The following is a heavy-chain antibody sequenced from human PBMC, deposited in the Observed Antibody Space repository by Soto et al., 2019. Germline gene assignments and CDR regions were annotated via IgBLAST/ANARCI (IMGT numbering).Heavy chain of an antibody. D-gene: IGHD5-18*01. Sequence: ASVKVSCKASGYPFTSYAIHWVRQAPGQRLEWMGWINAGNGNTKYSQKFQGRVTITRDTSASTAYMELSSLRSEDTAVYYCARGLNGYSHYFDYWGQGTLVTVSS. V-gene: IGHV1-3*01. CDR1: GYPFTSYA. CDR3: ARGLNGYSHYFDY. J-gene: IGHJ4*02. CDR2: INAGNGNT.